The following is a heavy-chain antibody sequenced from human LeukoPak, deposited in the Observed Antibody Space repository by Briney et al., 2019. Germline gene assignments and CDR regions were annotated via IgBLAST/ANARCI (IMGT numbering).Heavy chain of an antibody. J-gene: IGHJ3*02. CDR1: EYRFTTYW. V-gene: IGHV5-51*01. Sequence: GESLKISCKASEYRFTTYWVAWVRQMPGKGLEWMGCIYPGDSDTRYSPSCQGQGTTSADDSINTAYLQWSSLQASDIAMYYCARPDPSNPFDIWGQGTMVTVSS. CDR2: IYPGDSDT. CDR3: ARPDPSNPFDI.